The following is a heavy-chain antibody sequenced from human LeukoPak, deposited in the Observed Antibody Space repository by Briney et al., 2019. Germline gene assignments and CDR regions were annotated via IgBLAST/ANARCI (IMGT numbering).Heavy chain of an antibody. V-gene: IGHV4-39*02. D-gene: IGHD3-22*01. Sequence: SETLSLTCTVSGGSISGNNNYWGWIRQPQGKGLEWIGSIYSSGSTYYNPSLKSRVTISVDTSKNQFSLKLSSVTAADTAVYYCARDRDYYDSSGQTILFDYWGQGTLVTVSS. CDR1: GGSISGNNNY. J-gene: IGHJ4*02. CDR3: ARDRDYYDSSGQTILFDY. CDR2: IYSSGST.